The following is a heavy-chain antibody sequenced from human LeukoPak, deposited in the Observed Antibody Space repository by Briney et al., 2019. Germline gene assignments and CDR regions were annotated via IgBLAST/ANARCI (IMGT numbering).Heavy chain of an antibody. CDR1: GGTFSSYA. D-gene: IGHD4-11*01. CDR2: IIPIFGTA. Sequence: SVKVSCKASGGTFSSYAISWVLQAPGQGLEWMGGIIPIFGTANYAQKFQGRVTITADESTSTAYMELSSLRSEDTAVYYCARARERLQFIGYFQHWGQGTLVTVSS. CDR3: ARARERLQFIGYFQH. J-gene: IGHJ1*01. V-gene: IGHV1-69*13.